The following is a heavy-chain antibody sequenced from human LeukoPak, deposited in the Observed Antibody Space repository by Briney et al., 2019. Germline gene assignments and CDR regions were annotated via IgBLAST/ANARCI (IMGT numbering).Heavy chain of an antibody. CDR1: GGSISSYY. CDR2: IYYSGST. D-gene: IGHD6-19*01. V-gene: IGHV4-59*12. Sequence: SETLSLTCTVSGGSISSYYWSWIRQPPGKGLEWIGYIYYSGSTNYNPSPKSRVTISVDKSKNQFSLKLSSVTAADTAVYYCARDKRAVADKGGFDYWGQGTLVTVSS. CDR3: ARDKRAVADKGGFDY. J-gene: IGHJ4*02.